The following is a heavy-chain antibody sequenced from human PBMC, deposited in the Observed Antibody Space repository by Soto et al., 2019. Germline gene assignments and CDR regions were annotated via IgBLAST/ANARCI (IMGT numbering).Heavy chain of an antibody. D-gene: IGHD3-10*02. Sequence: PGGSLRLSCAASGFTFSSYGMHWVRQAPGKGLEWVAVISYDGSNKYYADSVKGRFTISRDNSKNTLYLQMNSLRADDTAVYYCAKMSVEYYFDYWGQGTLVTVS. V-gene: IGHV3-30*18. CDR1: GFTFSSYG. CDR3: AKMSVEYYFDY. J-gene: IGHJ4*02. CDR2: ISYDGSNK.